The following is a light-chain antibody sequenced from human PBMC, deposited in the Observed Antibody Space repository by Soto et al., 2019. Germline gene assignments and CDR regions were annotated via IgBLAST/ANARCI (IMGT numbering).Light chain of an antibody. V-gene: IGKV4-1*01. J-gene: IGKJ1*01. CDR1: QSVLYSANNKNY. CDR3: QQYYGSPWT. Sequence: DIVMTQSPDSLAVSLGERATINCRSSQSVLYSANNKNYLGWFQQKTGQPHKLLIYWASTRESGVPDRFSGSGSGTDFTLTISSLQAEDVAVYYCQQYYGSPWTFGQGTRVEIK. CDR2: WAS.